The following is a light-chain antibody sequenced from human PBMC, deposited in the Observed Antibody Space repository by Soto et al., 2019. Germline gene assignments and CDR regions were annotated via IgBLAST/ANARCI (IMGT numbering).Light chain of an antibody. V-gene: IGKV3-11*01. Sequence: EIVLTQSPATLSLSPGERATLCCRASQSVSSYLAWHQQKPGQAPRLLIYDASNRATGIPARFSGSGSGTDFTLTISSLEPEDFAVYYCQQRSSWPITFGQGTRLEIK. CDR3: QQRSSWPIT. J-gene: IGKJ5*01. CDR2: DAS. CDR1: QSVSSY.